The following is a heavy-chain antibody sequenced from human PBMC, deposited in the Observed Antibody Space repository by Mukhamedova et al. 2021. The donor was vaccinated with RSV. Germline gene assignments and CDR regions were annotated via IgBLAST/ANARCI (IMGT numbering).Heavy chain of an antibody. J-gene: IGHJ4*02. CDR3: ARQGGLSIFGVIIGRYLDS. V-gene: IGHV4/OR15-8*01. CDR2: IHHSGSP. Sequence: EWIGEIHHSGSPIYKTSLKSRVTISVDKSKNQFYLKMTSVTAADTAVYYCARQGGLSIFGVIIGRYLDSWGQGTLVTVSS. D-gene: IGHD3-3*01.